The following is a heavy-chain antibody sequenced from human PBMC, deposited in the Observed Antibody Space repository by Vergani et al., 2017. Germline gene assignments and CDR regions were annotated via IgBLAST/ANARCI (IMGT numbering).Heavy chain of an antibody. V-gene: IGHV4-39*01. D-gene: IGHD6-13*01. CDR3: ARHKEQLVPGNYYYYYYIDV. J-gene: IGHJ6*03. CDR2: IYYSGST. Sequence: QLQLQESDPGLVTPSETLSLTCTVSGGSIRITFYYWGWIRQPPGKGLELIGNIYYSGSTYYNPSIKSRVTISVDTSKNQFSLKLNSVTAADTALYYCARHKEQLVPGNYYYYYYIDVWGKGTTVTVSS. CDR1: GGSIRITFYY.